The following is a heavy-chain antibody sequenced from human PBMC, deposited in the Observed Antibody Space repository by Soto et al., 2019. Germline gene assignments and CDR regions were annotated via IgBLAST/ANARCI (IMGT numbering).Heavy chain of an antibody. V-gene: IGHV4-34*01. CDR1: GGSFSGYY. CDR3: ARGCKYYDFWSGYPLFDY. D-gene: IGHD3-3*01. Sequence: SETLSLTCAVYGGSFSGYYWSWIRQPPGKGLEWIGEINHSGSTNYNPSLKGRVTISVDTSKNQFSLKLSSVTAADTAVYYCARGCKYYDFWSGYPLFDYWGHGTLVTVSS. J-gene: IGHJ4*01. CDR2: INHSGST.